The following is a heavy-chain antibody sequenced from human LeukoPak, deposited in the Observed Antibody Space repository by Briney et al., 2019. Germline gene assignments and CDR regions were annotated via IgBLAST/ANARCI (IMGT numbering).Heavy chain of an antibody. D-gene: IGHD4-11*01. J-gene: IGHJ4*02. CDR2: IKQVGNGK. CDR1: GFTFSSYW. CDR3: AIQSAASDPPTDY. V-gene: IGHV3-7*01. Sequence: PGGALRLSCAASGFTFSSYWMSWVRQAPGKGLEGGANIKQVGNGKYCVDAVEGRFTISRGNAKNSLYLKMNSLRAEDTAVYSCAIQSAASDPPTDYWGQGTLVTVSS.